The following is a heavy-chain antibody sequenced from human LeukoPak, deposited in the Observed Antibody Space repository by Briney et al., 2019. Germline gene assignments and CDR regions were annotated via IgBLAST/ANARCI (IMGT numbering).Heavy chain of an antibody. CDR3: ARRYCNSTSCYCIHY. Sequence: GGSLRLSCAASGFTYSNNDMSWIRQAPGKGLEWVSYISGSSSYTNYADSVKGRFTISRDNAKKSLYLQMNSLRAEDTAVYYCARRYCNSTSCYCIHYWGQGTLVTVSS. J-gene: IGHJ4*02. CDR2: ISGSSSYT. V-gene: IGHV3-11*03. CDR1: GFTYSNND. D-gene: IGHD2-2*01.